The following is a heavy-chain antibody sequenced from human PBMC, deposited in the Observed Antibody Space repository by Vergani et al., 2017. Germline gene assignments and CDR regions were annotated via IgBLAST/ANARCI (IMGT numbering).Heavy chain of an antibody. CDR2: IYYSGST. V-gene: IGHV4-39*07. D-gene: IGHD3-10*01. J-gene: IGHJ4*02. CDR3: ARVWFGEKFDY. Sequence: QLQLQESGPGLVKPSETLSLTCTVSGGSISSSSYYWGWIRQPPGKGLEWIGSIYYSGSTYYNPSLKSRVTISVDTSKNQFSLKLSSVTAADTAVYYCARVWFGEKFDYWGQGTLVTVSS. CDR1: GGSISSSSYY.